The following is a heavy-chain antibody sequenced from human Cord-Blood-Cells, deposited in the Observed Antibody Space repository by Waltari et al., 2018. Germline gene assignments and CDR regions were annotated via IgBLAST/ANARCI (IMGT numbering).Heavy chain of an antibody. Sequence: QVQLVQSGAEVKKPGASVTVSCKASGYTFTGYYMHWVRQAPGQGLEWRGWINPNSGGTNYAQKFQGWVTMTRDTSISTAYMELSRLRSDDTAVYYCARVTRATGYYYFDYWGQGTLVTVSS. CDR3: ARVTRATGYYYFDY. CDR2: INPNSGGT. D-gene: IGHD3-9*01. J-gene: IGHJ4*02. V-gene: IGHV1-2*04. CDR1: GYTFTGYY.